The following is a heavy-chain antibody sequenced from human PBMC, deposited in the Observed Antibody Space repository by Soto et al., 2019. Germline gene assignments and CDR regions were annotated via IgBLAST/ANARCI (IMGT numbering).Heavy chain of an antibody. CDR1: GGSFSGHS. CDR3: STRAYDTNGYYRFDP. D-gene: IGHD3-22*01. Sequence: QVQLQQWGAGLLKPSETLSLTCAVYGGSFSGHSWTWIRQSPGKGLEWIGDINHSGSGNYSPSLTFRPTISLDTSKNQFSLPLSAVTAADTAMYYCSTRAYDTNGYYRFDPWGQGTLVTVSS. V-gene: IGHV4-34*01. CDR2: INHSGSG. J-gene: IGHJ5*01.